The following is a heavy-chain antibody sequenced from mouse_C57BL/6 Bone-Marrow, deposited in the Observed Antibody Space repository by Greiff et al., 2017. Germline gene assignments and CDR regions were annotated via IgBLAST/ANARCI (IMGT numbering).Heavy chain of an antibody. CDR1: GYAFTNYL. CDR3: ARSKNWDSWFAY. V-gene: IGHV1-54*01. D-gene: IGHD4-1*01. J-gene: IGHJ3*01. CDR2: INPGSGGT. Sequence: QVQLQQSGAELVRPGTSVKVSCKASGYAFTNYLIEWVKQRPGPGLEWIGVINPGSGGTNYTEKFKGKATLTADKSSSTAYMQLSSLTSEDSAVYFCARSKNWDSWFAYWGQGTLVTVSA.